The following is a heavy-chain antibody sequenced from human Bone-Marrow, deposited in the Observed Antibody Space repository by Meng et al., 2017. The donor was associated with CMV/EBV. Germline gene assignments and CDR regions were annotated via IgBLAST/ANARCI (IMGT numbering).Heavy chain of an antibody. Sequence: SGFTFSNFWISWVRQAPGKGLEWVGRIKSKTDGGTTDYAAPVKGRFTISRDDSKNTLYLQMNSLKTEDTAVYYCTTSPYDSSGSSDYWGQGTLVTVSS. D-gene: IGHD3-22*01. J-gene: IGHJ4*02. CDR2: IKSKTDGGTT. V-gene: IGHV3-15*01. CDR3: TTSPYDSSGSSDY. CDR1: GFTFSNFW.